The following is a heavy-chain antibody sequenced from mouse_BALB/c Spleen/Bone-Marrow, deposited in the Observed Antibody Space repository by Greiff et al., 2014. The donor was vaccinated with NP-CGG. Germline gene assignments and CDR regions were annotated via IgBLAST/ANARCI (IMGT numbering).Heavy chain of an antibody. CDR3: ARGGISVDY. J-gene: IGHJ2*01. V-gene: IGHV1-80*01. CDR1: GYVFSTYW. Sequence: QVQLQQSGAELVRPGSSVKISCESSGYVFSTYWINCVKQRPGQGLEWIGQIYPGDGDTDYNGKFKDKATLTADKSSNTAYMQLSSLTSEDSAVYFCARGGISVDYWGQGTTLTVSS. CDR2: IYPGDGDT.